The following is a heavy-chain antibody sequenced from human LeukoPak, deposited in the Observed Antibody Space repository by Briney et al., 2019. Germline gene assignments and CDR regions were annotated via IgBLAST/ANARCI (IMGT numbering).Heavy chain of an antibody. CDR1: GYTLTELS. Sequence: ASVKVSCKVSGYTLTELSMHWVRQAPGKGLEWMGGFDPEDGETIYAQKFQGRVTMTGDTSITTAYMELSRLRSDDTALYYCARYCSSSCNAGDTFDIWGQGTMVTVSS. CDR2: FDPEDGET. J-gene: IGHJ3*02. V-gene: IGHV1-24*01. D-gene: IGHD2-2*01. CDR3: ARYCSSSCNAGDTFDI.